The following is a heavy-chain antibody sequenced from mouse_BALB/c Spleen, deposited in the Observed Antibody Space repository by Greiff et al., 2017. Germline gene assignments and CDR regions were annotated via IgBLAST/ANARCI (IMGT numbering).Heavy chain of an antibody. CDR2: IDPENGDT. CDR1: GFNIKDYY. D-gene: IGHD1-1*01. V-gene: IGHV14-4*02. Sequence: EVQLQESGAELVRSGASVKLSCTASGFNIKDYYMHWVKQRPEQGLEWIGWIDPENGDTEYAPKFQGKATMTADTSSNTAYLQLSSLSSEDTAVYYCNAGRPTVVAHFDYWGQGTTLTVSS. CDR3: NAGRPTVVAHFDY. J-gene: IGHJ2*01.